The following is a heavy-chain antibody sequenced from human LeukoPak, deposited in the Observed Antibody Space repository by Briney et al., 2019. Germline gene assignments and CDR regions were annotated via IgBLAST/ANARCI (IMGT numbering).Heavy chain of an antibody. Sequence: SETLSLTCTVSGGSISSSSYYWGWIRQPPGTGLEWIGSIYYSGSTYYNPSLKSRVTISVDTSKNQFSLKLSSVTAADTAVYYCARHRMGLRLHDAFDIWGQGTMVTVSS. D-gene: IGHD4/OR15-4a*01. J-gene: IGHJ3*02. V-gene: IGHV4-39*01. CDR2: IYYSGST. CDR3: ARHRMGLRLHDAFDI. CDR1: GGSISSSSYY.